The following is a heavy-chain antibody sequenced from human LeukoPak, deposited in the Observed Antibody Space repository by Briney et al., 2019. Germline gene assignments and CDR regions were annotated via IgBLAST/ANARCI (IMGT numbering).Heavy chain of an antibody. Sequence: SETLSLTCTVSGGSISSSRYYWGWIRQPPGKGPEWIGSIYYSGSTYYNPSLKSRVTISVDTSKNQFSLKLSSVTAADTAVYYGARGGITMVRGVSRGYYYFDYWGQGTLVTVSS. V-gene: IGHV4-39*01. D-gene: IGHD3-10*01. CDR3: ARGGITMVRGVSRGYYYFDY. J-gene: IGHJ4*02. CDR2: IYYSGST. CDR1: GGSISSSRYY.